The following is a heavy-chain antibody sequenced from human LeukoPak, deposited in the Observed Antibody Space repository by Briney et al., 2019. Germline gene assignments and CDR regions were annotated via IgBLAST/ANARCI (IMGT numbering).Heavy chain of an antibody. CDR1: GGSISSGDYY. Sequence: SETLSLTCTVSGGSISSGDYYWRWIRQPPGKGLEWIGYIYYSGSTYYNPSLKSRVTISVDTSKNQFSLKLSSVTAADTAVYYCAREYSSSSALDYWGQGTLVTVSS. V-gene: IGHV4-30-4*01. J-gene: IGHJ4*02. CDR2: IYYSGST. D-gene: IGHD6-6*01. CDR3: AREYSSSSALDY.